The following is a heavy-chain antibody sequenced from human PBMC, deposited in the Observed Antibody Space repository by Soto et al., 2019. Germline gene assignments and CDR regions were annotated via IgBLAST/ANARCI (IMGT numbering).Heavy chain of an antibody. CDR2: ISSNGGTT. D-gene: IGHD1-7*01. Sequence: EVQLAESGGIMVQPGGSLRLSCVASGFTFNNYDMHWVRQAPGKGLEYVSSISSNGGTTYYGNSVKGRFTISRDNSKNTLYLQMGSLRPEDMAVYYCVRRVSGNYDYWGQGTLVTVSS. CDR1: GFTFNNYD. J-gene: IGHJ4*02. V-gene: IGHV3-64*01. CDR3: VRRVSGNYDY.